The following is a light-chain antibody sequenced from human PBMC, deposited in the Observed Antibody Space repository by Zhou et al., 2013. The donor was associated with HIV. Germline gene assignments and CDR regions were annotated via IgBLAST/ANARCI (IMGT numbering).Light chain of an antibody. CDR1: QSIGSY. CDR2: AAS. V-gene: IGKV1-39*01. CDR3: QQSITSPWT. Sequence: DIQMTQSPSSLSASVGDRVTITCRASQSIGSYLNWYQHKPGKAPKLLIYAASSLQSGVPSRFSGSGSGTDFTLTISSLQPEDFTTYFCQQSITSPWTFGQGTKVVIK. J-gene: IGKJ1*01.